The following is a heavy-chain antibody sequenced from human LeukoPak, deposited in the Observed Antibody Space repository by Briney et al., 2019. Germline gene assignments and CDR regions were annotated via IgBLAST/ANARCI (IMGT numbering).Heavy chain of an antibody. CDR1: GFTFSDYA. D-gene: IGHD1-26*01. CDR3: AKDVGRVGASPFDI. Sequence: PGGSLRLSCAASGFTFSDYAMHWVRQAPAKGLEWVTGISYDGNNKYYADSVKGRFTISRDNSYNTLYLQMNSLRPGDTAVYYCAKDVGRVGASPFDIWGQGTVVTASS. J-gene: IGHJ3*02. V-gene: IGHV3-30*18. CDR2: ISYDGNNK.